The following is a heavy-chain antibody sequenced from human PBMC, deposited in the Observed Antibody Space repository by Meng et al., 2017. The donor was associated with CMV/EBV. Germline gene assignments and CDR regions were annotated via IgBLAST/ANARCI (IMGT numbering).Heavy chain of an antibody. D-gene: IGHD3-22*01. CDR3: AHSRSDYYDSGGYYYFGY. J-gene: IGHJ4*02. V-gene: IGHV2-5*01. CDR2: IYWNDDK. CDR1: GFSLSTSGVG. Sequence: SGPTLVKPTQTLTLTCTFSGFSLSTSGVGVGWIRQPPGKALEWLALIYWNDDKRYSPSLKSRLTITKDTSKNQVVLTMTNMDPVDTATYYCAHSRSDYYDSGGYYYFGYWGQGTLVTVSS.